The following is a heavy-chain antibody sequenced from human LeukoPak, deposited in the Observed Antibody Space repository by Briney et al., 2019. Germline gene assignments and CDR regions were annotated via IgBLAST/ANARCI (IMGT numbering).Heavy chain of an antibody. Sequence: GGSLRLSCAASGFTFSSYGMSWVRQAPGKGLEWVSAISGSGGSPYYADSVKGRGNISSDNFSSTLYLQMNSVRAEDTAVYYCAKAPWLYGSRSYIDYWVQGTLVTVSS. CDR1: GFTFSSYG. CDR2: ISGSGGSP. D-gene: IGHD3-10*01. V-gene: IGHV3-23*01. CDR3: AKAPWLYGSRSYIDY. J-gene: IGHJ4*02.